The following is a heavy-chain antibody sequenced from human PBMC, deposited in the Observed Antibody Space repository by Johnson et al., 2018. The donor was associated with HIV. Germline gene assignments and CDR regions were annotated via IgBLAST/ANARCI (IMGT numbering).Heavy chain of an antibody. CDR3: ASGVTARAPVFI. J-gene: IGHJ3*02. CDR2: IRYDGSNK. Sequence: VHLVESGGGVVQPGGSLRLSCAASGFTFSSYGMHWVRQAPGKGLEWVAFIRYDGSNKYYADSVKGRFAISRDNSRNTLYLQMNLLRPEDTAVYYCASGVTARAPVFIWGQGTMVTVSS. V-gene: IGHV3-30*02. CDR1: GFTFSSYG. D-gene: IGHD6-6*01.